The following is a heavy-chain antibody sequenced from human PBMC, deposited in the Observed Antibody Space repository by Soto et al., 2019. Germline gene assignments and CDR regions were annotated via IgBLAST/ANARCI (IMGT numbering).Heavy chain of an antibody. Sequence: ETLSRTCTVPGGSVNIGTHYWSWIRQPPGKGLEWIGFIHYSGSTNYNPSLKGRVTMSVDTSKNQFSLKLTSVNTADTAIYYCTRGGDPYKTGHWGQGTLVTVSS. CDR2: IHYSGST. D-gene: IGHD2-21*01. V-gene: IGHV4-61*01. CDR1: GGSVNIGTHY. CDR3: TRGGDPYKTGH. J-gene: IGHJ4*02.